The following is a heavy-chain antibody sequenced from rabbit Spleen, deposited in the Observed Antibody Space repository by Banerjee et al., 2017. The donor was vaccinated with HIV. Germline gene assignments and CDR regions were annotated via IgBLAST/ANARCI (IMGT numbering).Heavy chain of an antibody. D-gene: IGHD8-1*01. J-gene: IGHJ6*01. Sequence: QSLEESGGALVKPGASLTLTCTASGVSFSFNSYMCWVRQAPGKGLEWIACIDTGSSGFTYFASWAKGRFTISKTSSTTVTLQMTSLTAADTATYFCARDSGSSFSSYGMDLWGPGTLVTVS. CDR2: IDTGSSGFT. CDR1: GVSFSFNSY. V-gene: IGHV1S40*01. CDR3: ARDSGSSFSSYGMDL.